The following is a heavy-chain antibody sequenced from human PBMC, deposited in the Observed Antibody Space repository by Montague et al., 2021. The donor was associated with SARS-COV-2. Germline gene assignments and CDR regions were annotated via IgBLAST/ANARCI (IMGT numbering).Heavy chain of an antibody. J-gene: IGHJ5*02. D-gene: IGHD6-13*01. CDR1: GASISQAFW. CDR2: THHTGGT. V-gene: IGHV4-4*02. CDR3: ASHPVWQQLIT. Sequence: SETLSLTCSVSGASISQAFWWSWVRQPPGKGLEWTAETHHTGGTNYNPSLASRVTISLDYSNNQVSLMLSSVTAADTAMYYCASHPVWQQLITWGQGALVSVSP.